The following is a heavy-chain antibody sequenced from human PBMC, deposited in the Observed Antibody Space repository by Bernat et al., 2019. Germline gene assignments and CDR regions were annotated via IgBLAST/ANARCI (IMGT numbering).Heavy chain of an antibody. Sequence: EVQLVESGGGLVQPGGSLRLSCAASGFTFSSYWMHWVRQAPGKGLVWLSRIKSDGSVTAYADSVKGRFTISRDNAKNTLYLKMNSLRAEDTAVYYCAKDGPLTPYFYSSMDVWGRGTTVTVSS. CDR1: GFTFSSYW. V-gene: IGHV3-74*01. D-gene: IGHD3-16*02. CDR2: IKSDGSVT. J-gene: IGHJ6*03. CDR3: AKDGPLTPYFYSSMDV.